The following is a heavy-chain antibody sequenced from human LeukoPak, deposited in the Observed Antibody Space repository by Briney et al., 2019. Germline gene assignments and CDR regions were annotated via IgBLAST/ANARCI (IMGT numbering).Heavy chain of an antibody. J-gene: IGHJ4*02. V-gene: IGHV4-4*07. CDR3: ARDMVVVPAAIITSPGFDY. CDR1: GDSISSYY. D-gene: IGHD2-2*01. CDR2: IYTSGST. Sequence: SETLSLTCTVSGDSISSYYWSWIRQPAGKGLEWIGRIYTSGSTNYNPSLKSRVTMSVDTSKNQFSLKLSSVTAADTAVYYCARDMVVVPAAIITSPGFDYWGQGTLVTVSS.